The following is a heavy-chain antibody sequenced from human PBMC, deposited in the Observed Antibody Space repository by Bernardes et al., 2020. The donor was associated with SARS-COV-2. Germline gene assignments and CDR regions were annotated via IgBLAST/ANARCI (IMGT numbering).Heavy chain of an antibody. Sequence: ASVKVSCKASGYTFTDYYMHWVRQAPGQGLEWMGWISPHSGDTNYAQKFKGRVTMTRDTSISTGYMELTSLRSDDTAVYYCGSVTWSQRDGFDVWGQGTMVTVSS. J-gene: IGHJ3*01. CDR2: ISPHSGDT. CDR3: GSVTWSQRDGFDV. CDR1: GYTFTDYY. V-gene: IGHV1-2*02. D-gene: IGHD1-26*01.